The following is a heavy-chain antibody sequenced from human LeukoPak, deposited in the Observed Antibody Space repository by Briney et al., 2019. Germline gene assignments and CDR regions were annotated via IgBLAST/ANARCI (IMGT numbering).Heavy chain of an antibody. Sequence: SETLSLTCAVSGSSISSGYYWGWIRQPPGKGLEWIGSIFHSGSTYYNPSLKSRVNMSVDTSKNQISLKLSSVTAADTALYYCARASGSYGSGSYYYYGMDVWGKGTTVTVSS. D-gene: IGHD3-10*01. CDR2: IFHSGST. J-gene: IGHJ6*04. CDR3: ARASGSYGSGSYYYYGMDV. CDR1: GSSISSGYY. V-gene: IGHV4-38-2*01.